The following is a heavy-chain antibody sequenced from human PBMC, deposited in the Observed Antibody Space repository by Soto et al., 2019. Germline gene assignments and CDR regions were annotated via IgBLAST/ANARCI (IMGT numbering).Heavy chain of an antibody. V-gene: IGHV3-15*01. CDR1: GFTFSNAW. J-gene: IGHJ4*02. Sequence: PGGSLRLSCAASGFTFSNAWMNWVRQAPGKGLEWVGRIKSKSDGGTTDYAAPVKGRVAISRDDSSNTLYLQMNSLKTEDTAVYYCTTEHAVFGVVIVPFDYWGQGTLVTVSS. D-gene: IGHD3-3*01. CDR3: TTEHAVFGVVIVPFDY. CDR2: IKSKSDGGTT.